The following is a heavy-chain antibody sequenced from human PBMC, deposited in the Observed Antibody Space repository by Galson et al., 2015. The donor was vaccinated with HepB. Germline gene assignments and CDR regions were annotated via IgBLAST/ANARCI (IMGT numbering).Heavy chain of an antibody. CDR1: GYTFTSYA. CDR2: INAGNGNT. J-gene: IGHJ6*02. CDR3: ARSGVRGVMGYYGMDV. D-gene: IGHD3-10*01. V-gene: IGHV1-3*01. Sequence: SVKVSCKASGYTFTSYAMHWVRLAPGQRLEWMGWINAGNGNTKYSQKFQGRVTITRDTSASTAYMELSSLRSEDTAVYYCARSGVRGVMGYYGMDVWGQGTTVTVSS.